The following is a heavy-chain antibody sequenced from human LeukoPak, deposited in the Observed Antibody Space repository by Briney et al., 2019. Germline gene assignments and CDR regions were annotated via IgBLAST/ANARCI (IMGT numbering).Heavy chain of an antibody. Sequence: SETLSLTCSVSGGSISSSTYYWSWLRQSPEKGLEWIGYIYHSGSTNYNPSLKSRVTMSVDTSKNQFSLKLSSVTAADTAVYYCARAGYSGSDSSVWGQGTLVTVSS. CDR2: IYHSGST. CDR1: GGSISSSTYY. J-gene: IGHJ4*02. D-gene: IGHD5-12*01. CDR3: ARAGYSGSDSSV. V-gene: IGHV4-61*01.